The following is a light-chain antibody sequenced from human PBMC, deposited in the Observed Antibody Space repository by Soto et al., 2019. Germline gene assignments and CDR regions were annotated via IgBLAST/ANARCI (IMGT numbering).Light chain of an antibody. J-gene: IGKJ5*01. CDR1: QSVSSSY. V-gene: IGKV3-15*01. CDR2: GAS. Sequence: EIVMRQSPATLSVSPGERAALSCRASQSVSSSYLAWYQQKTGQAPRILIYGASTRATGFPDRFSGRGSGTECTLTISSLHSEDFEVYYCQQYYDWPITFGQGTRLEIK. CDR3: QQYYDWPIT.